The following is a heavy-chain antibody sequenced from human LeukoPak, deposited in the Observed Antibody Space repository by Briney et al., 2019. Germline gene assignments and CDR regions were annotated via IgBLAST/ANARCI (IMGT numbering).Heavy chain of an antibody. CDR2: IKQDGSEK. V-gene: IGHV3-7*01. J-gene: IGHJ4*02. D-gene: IGHD3-22*01. Sequence: GESLRLSCAASGFTFSSYWMSWVRQAPGKGLEWVANIKQDGSEKYYVDSVKGRFTISRDNAKNSLYLQMNSLRAEDTAVYYCASDRDYYDSSGYLFDYWGQGTLVTVSS. CDR1: GFTFSSYW. CDR3: ASDRDYYDSSGYLFDY.